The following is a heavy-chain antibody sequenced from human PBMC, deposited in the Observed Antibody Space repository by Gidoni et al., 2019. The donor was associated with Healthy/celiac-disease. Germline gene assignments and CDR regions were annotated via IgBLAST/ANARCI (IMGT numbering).Heavy chain of an antibody. CDR1: GYTLTALS. V-gene: IGHV1-24*01. D-gene: IGHD6-19*01. CDR2: FDPEDGET. CDR3: ATKFMSGWPRRDGWFDP. Sequence: QVQLVQSGAEVKKPGASVKVSCKVSGYTLTALSMHWVRQAPGQGIEWRGGFDPEDGETIYEQKFQGRVTMTEDTSTDTAYMELSSLRSEDTAVYYCATKFMSGWPRRDGWFDPWGQGTLVTVSS. J-gene: IGHJ5*02.